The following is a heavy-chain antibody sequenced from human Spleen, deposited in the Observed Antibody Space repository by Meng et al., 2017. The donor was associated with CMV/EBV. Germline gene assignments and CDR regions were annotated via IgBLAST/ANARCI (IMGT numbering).Heavy chain of an antibody. D-gene: IGHD6-19*01. CDR1: YS. CDR2: LILAFGTA. CDR3: AAHTSTKTSVAGTFDF. J-gene: IGHJ4*02. V-gene: IGHV1-69*06. Sequence: YSIAWLRPAPGQAPEWMGGLILAFGTANYAQQFQDRVTMTLSRSASTVYMELSSLTSEDTAVYYCAAHTSTKTSVAGTFDFWGQGTLVTVSS.